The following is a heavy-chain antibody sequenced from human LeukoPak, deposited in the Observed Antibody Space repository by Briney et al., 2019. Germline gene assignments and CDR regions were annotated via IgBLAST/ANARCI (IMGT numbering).Heavy chain of an antibody. D-gene: IGHD3-10*01. CDR3: ARDVGYYGSGVFDP. CDR1: GGSISSYY. Sequence: SETLSLTCTVPGGSISSYYWSWIRQPPGKGLEWIGYIYYSGSTNYNPSLKSRVTISVDTSKNQFSLKLSSVTAADTAVYYCARDVGYYGSGVFDPWGQGTLVTVSS. J-gene: IGHJ5*02. CDR2: IYYSGST. V-gene: IGHV4-59*01.